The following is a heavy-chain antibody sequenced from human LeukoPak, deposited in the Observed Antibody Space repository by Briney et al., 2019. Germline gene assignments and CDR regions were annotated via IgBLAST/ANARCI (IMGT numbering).Heavy chain of an antibody. CDR2: IWSDGSQT. J-gene: IGHJ4*02. D-gene: IGHD3-16*01. V-gene: IGHV3-33*01. Sequence: PGRSLRLSCAASGFSFSGDAIHWVRQAPGKGLEWVALIWSDGSQTKYAGSVKGRFTVSRDNSKNTAFLQMSGLTVEDTAVYHCAGAAGLGNYLIDYWGQGTLVTVSS. CDR1: GFSFSGDA. CDR3: AGAAGLGNYLIDY.